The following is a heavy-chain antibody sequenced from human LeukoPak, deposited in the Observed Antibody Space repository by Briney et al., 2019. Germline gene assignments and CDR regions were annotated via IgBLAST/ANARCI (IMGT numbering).Heavy chain of an antibody. V-gene: IGHV3-30-3*01. CDR2: ISKDGSDK. CDR3: ARDYWWNYDY. J-gene: IGHJ4*02. Sequence: GGSLRLSCAASGFTFSDYAMHWVRQAPGKGLEWVAVISKDGSDKYYPGSVRGRFTISRDNSKNTIYLQMDSLRAEDTAIYYCARDYWWNYDYRGQGTLVTVSS. CDR1: GFTFSDYA. D-gene: IGHD1-7*01.